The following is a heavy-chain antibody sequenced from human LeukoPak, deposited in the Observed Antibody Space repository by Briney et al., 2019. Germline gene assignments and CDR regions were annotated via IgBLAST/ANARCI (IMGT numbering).Heavy chain of an antibody. J-gene: IGHJ6*02. V-gene: IGHV4-59*08. D-gene: IGHD6-13*01. CDR3: ASSRRDYYYGMDV. Sequence: SETLSLTCTVSGGSISSYYWSWIRQPPGKRLEWIGYIYYSGSTNYNPSLKGRVTISVDTSKNQFSLKLSSVTAADTAVYYCASSRRDYYYGMDVWGQGTTVTVSS. CDR2: IYYSGST. CDR1: GGSISSYY.